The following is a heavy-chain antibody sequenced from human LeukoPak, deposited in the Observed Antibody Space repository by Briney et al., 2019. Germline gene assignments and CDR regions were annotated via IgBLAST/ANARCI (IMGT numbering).Heavy chain of an antibody. V-gene: IGHV3-30*02. J-gene: IGHJ4*02. CDR3: ARAGLYSGSGLDY. CDR2: IRYNGSNK. CDR1: GFTFSSYG. Sequence: GGSLRLSCAASGFTFSSYGMHWVRQAPGKGLEWVAFIRYNGSNKYYADSVKGRFTISRDNSKNTLYLRMNSLRAEDTSVYYCARAGLYSGSGLDYWGQGILVTVSS. D-gene: IGHD5-12*01.